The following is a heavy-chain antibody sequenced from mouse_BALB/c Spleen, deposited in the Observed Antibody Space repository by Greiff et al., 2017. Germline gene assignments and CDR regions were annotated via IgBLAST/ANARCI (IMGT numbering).Heavy chain of an antibody. Sequence: VQLQQSGAELVKPGASVKLSCTASGFNIKDTYMHWVKQRPEQGLEWIGRIDPANGNTKYDPKFQGKATITADTSSNTAYLQLSSLTSEDTAVYYCVDYYGSSSIAYWGQGTLVTVSA. CDR2: IDPANGNT. J-gene: IGHJ3*01. CDR3: VDYYGSSSIAY. CDR1: GFNIKDTY. D-gene: IGHD1-1*01. V-gene: IGHV14-3*02.